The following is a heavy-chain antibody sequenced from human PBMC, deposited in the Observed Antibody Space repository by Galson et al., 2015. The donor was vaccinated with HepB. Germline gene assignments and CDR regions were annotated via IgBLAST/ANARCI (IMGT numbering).Heavy chain of an antibody. D-gene: IGHD2-2*01. CDR2: VRISGNTT. V-gene: IGHV3-23*01. CDR3: AKDREYCSSISCYFGAFDI. Sequence: SLRLSCAASGFTFTSYTMNWVRQAPGKGLEWVSGVRISGNTTYYADSVKGRFTISRDNSKNTIYLQMNSLRAEDTAIYYCAKDREYCSSISCYFGAFDIWGQGTMVTVSS. CDR1: GFTFTSYT. J-gene: IGHJ3*02.